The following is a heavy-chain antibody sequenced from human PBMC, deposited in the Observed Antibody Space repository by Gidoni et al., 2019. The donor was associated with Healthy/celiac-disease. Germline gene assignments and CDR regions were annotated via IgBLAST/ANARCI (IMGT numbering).Heavy chain of an antibody. Sequence: EVQLLESGGGLVQPGGSLRLSCAASGFTFSSYAMSWVRQAPGKGLEWVSAISGSGGSTYYADSVKGRFTISRDNSKNTLYLQMNSLRAEDTAVYYSAKGNGVGLSGPSWGQGTLVTVSS. V-gene: IGHV3-23*01. CDR1: GFTFSSYA. CDR2: ISGSGGST. CDR3: AKGNGVGLSGPS. J-gene: IGHJ4*02. D-gene: IGHD1-1*01.